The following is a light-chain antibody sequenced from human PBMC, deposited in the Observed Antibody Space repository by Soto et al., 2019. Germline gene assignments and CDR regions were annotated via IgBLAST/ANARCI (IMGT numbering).Light chain of an antibody. CDR1: SSNIGSNT. Sequence: QSVLTQPPSASGTPGQRVTISCSGSSSNIGSNTVNWYQQLPGTAPKLLIYSYNQRPSGVPDRFSGSKSGTSASLAISGLQSEDEADYYCAAWDDSLTGYVFGTGTKVTVI. J-gene: IGLJ1*01. V-gene: IGLV1-44*01. CDR2: SYN. CDR3: AAWDDSLTGYV.